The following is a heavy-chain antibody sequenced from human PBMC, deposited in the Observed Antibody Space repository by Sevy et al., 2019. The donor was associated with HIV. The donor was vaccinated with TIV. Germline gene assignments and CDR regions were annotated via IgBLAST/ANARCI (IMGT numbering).Heavy chain of an antibody. V-gene: IGHV3-30*18. Sequence: GGSLRLSCAASGFDFNHYGIYWVHQAPGRGLEWVSFISNSGSDQYYAVSVKGRFTISRHYSNNTVYLEMQSLRSDDTATYFCAKAHIATWWTLDYWGQGTTVTVSS. CDR2: ISNSGSDQ. CDR3: AKAHIATWWTLDY. CDR1: GFDFNHYG. D-gene: IGHD2-21*01. J-gene: IGHJ4*02.